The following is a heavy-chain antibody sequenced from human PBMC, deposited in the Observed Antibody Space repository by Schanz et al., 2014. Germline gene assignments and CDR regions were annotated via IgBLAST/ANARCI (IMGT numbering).Heavy chain of an antibody. J-gene: IGHJ6*02. CDR2: INPSGGST. V-gene: IGHV1-46*01. CDR3: VRDAGWAFGDYHGMDV. Sequence: QVQLVQSGAEVKKPGASVKVSCKASGYTFTSYYMHWVRQAPGQGLEWMGIINPSGGSTSYAQKFQGRVTMTRDTSTSTVYMELSSLRSEDTAVYYCVRDAGWAFGDYHGMDVWGQGTSVTDSS. D-gene: IGHD3-10*01. CDR1: GYTFTSYY.